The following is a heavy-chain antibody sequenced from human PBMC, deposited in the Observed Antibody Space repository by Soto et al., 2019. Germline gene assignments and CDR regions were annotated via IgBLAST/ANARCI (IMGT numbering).Heavy chain of an antibody. CDR2: ISYDGSNK. D-gene: IGHD3-10*01. J-gene: IGHJ4*02. CDR1: GFTFSTYG. CDR3: AKIIRRYGSGYDY. Sequence: QVQLVESGGGVVQSGRSLRLSCAASGFTFSTYGMHWVRQAPGKGLEWVAVISYDGSNKYYEDSVKGRFTISRDNSKDTLFLQMNSLRAEDTAVYYCAKIIRRYGSGYDYWGQGTLVTVSP. V-gene: IGHV3-30*18.